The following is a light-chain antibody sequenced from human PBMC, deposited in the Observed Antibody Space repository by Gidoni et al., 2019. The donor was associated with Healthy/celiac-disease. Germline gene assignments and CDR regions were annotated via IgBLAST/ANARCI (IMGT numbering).Light chain of an antibody. CDR3: QQYNNWPQHT. Sequence: EIVMTQSPATLSVSPGERATLSCRASQSVSSNLAWYQQKPGQAPRLLIYGASTRATGIPARFSGSGSGTEFTLTISSLQSEDFAVYYCQQYNNWPQHTFXGXTKVEIK. CDR1: QSVSSN. J-gene: IGKJ4*01. V-gene: IGKV3-15*01. CDR2: GAS.